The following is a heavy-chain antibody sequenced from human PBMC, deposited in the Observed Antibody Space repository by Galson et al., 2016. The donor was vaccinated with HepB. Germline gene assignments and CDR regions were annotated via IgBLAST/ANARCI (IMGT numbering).Heavy chain of an antibody. Sequence: SLRLSCAASGFTFRSHTMRWVRQAPGEGLEWIASISGVGGQTYYTDSLRGRFTVSRDDSKSTLFLHMDNLRAGDTAIYYFAKGVRPTGTTGLDCWGQGTLVTVSS. CDR2: ISGVGGQT. CDR1: GFTFRSHT. J-gene: IGHJ4*02. CDR3: AKGVRPTGTTGLDC. V-gene: IGHV3-23*01. D-gene: IGHD1-1*01.